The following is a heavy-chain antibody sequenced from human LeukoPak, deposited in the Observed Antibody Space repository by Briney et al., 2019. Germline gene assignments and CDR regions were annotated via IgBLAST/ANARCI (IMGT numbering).Heavy chain of an antibody. CDR2: IYHSGST. CDR3: ARASDSIAGAGGAIDY. J-gene: IGHJ4*02. V-gene: IGHV4-30-2*01. Sequence: SQTLSLTCAVSGGSISSGGYSWSWIRQPPGNGLEWIGYIYHSGSTYYNPSLKSRVTISVDRSKNQFSLKLSSVTAADTAVYYCARASDSIAGAGGAIDYWGQGTLVTVSS. CDR1: GGSISSGGYS. D-gene: IGHD6-19*01.